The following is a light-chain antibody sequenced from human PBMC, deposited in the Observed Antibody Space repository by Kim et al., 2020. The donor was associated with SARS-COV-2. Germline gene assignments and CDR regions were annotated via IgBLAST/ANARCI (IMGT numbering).Light chain of an antibody. Sequence: SRSPGQTASITCYGDKLGDKYACGYQQKPGRSPVLVIYQDSKRPSGIPERFSGSNSGNTATLTISGTQAMDEADYYCQAWDSSTAVFGGGTQLTVL. CDR2: QDS. CDR3: QAWDSSTAV. V-gene: IGLV3-1*01. J-gene: IGLJ2*01. CDR1: KLGDKY.